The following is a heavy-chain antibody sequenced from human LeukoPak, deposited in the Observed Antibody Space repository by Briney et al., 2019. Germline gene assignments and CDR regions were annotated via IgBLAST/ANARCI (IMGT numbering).Heavy chain of an antibody. J-gene: IGHJ4*02. Sequence: GGSLRLSCAASGLNVSNSYISWVRQAPGKGLEWVSVIYSGGSTKYADSVKARFTISRDNSKNTVYLQMNSLRADDTAVYYCARATLDNWGQGTLVTVSS. V-gene: IGHV3-53*01. CDR1: GLNVSNSY. CDR2: IYSGGST. CDR3: ARATLDN.